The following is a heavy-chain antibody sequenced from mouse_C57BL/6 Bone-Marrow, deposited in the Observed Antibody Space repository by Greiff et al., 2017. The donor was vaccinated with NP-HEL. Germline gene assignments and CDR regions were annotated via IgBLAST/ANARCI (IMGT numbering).Heavy chain of an antibody. CDR3: TGGHYWYFDV. V-gene: IGHV6-3*01. Sequence: EEKVEESGGGLVQPGGSMKLSCVASGFTFSNYWMNWVRQSPEKGLEWVAQIRLKSDNYATHYAESVKGRFTISRDDSKSSVYLQMNNLRAEDTGIYYCTGGHYWYFDVWGTGTTVTVSS. CDR2: IRLKSDNYAT. CDR1: GFTFSNYW. J-gene: IGHJ1*03.